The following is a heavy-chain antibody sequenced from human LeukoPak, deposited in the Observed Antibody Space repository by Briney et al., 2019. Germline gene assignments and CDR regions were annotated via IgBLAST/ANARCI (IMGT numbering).Heavy chain of an antibody. Sequence: ASVKVSFKASGYTFTSNYIHWVRQAPGQGLEWMGMIYPRDGSTSYAQKFQGRVTVTRDTSTGTVHMELGGLRSEDTAVYYCARDQEGFDYWGQGTLVTVSS. CDR1: GYTFTSNY. CDR3: ARDQEGFDY. CDR2: IYPRDGST. V-gene: IGHV1-46*01. J-gene: IGHJ4*02.